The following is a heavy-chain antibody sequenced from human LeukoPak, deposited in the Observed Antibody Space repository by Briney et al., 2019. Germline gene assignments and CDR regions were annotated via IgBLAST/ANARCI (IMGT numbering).Heavy chain of an antibody. V-gene: IGHV3-74*03. D-gene: IGHD5/OR15-5a*01. Sequence: PGGSLRLSCVASGFIFSKTWMHWVRQAPGKGLVWIARINSDGSSATYADSVEGRLTISRDNAKNTLYLEMSSLRVDDTAVYYCARTPLPADYWFDSWGQGTLVTVSS. CDR2: INSDGSSA. CDR1: GFIFSKTW. J-gene: IGHJ5*01. CDR3: ARTPLPADYWFDS.